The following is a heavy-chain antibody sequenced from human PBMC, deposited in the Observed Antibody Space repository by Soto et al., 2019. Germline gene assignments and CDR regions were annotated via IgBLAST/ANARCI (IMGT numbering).Heavy chain of an antibody. J-gene: IGHJ6*02. CDR2: INPKSGGT. CDR3: ARGDSTDCSNGVCSFFYNHDMDV. D-gene: IGHD2-8*01. CDR1: GYSFTDYH. V-gene: IGHV1-2*04. Sequence: ASVKVSCKASGYSFTDYHIHWVRQAPGQGLEWLGRINPKSGGTSTAQKFQGWVTMTTDTSISTASMELTRLTSDDTAIYYCARGDSTDCSNGVCSFFYNHDMDVWGQGTTVTV.